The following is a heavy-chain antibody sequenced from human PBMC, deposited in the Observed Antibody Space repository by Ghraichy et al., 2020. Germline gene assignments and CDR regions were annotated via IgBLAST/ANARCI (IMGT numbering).Heavy chain of an antibody. J-gene: IGHJ3*02. D-gene: IGHD6-13*01. CDR3: ARGAGPDAFDI. CDR1: GGSISSSSYY. CDR2: IYYSGST. V-gene: IGHV4-39*07. Sequence: SQTLSLTCTVSGGSISSSSYYWGWIRQPPGKGLEWIGSIYYSGSTYYNPSLKSRVTISVDTSKNQFSLKLSSVTAADTAVYYCARGAGPDAFDIWGQGTMVTVSS.